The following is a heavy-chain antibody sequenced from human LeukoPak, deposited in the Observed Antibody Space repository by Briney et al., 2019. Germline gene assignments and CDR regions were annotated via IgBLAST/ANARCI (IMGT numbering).Heavy chain of an antibody. V-gene: IGHV3-23*01. D-gene: IGHD3-22*01. Sequence: GGSLRLSCAASGFAFSSYAMSWVRQPPGKGLEWVSAISATGPYYADSVKGRFTISRDNSRNTVYLQMHSLRAGDTAVYYCAKERDDYNTVFDLWGQGTLVTVSS. CDR1: GFAFSSYA. CDR3: AKERDDYNTVFDL. J-gene: IGHJ4*02. CDR2: ISATGP.